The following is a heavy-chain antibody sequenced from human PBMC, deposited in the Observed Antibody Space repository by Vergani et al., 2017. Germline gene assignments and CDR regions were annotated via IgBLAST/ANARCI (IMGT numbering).Heavy chain of an antibody. CDR2: ISSSSSYI. V-gene: IGHV3-21*01. J-gene: IGHJ4*02. CDR3: AATPRGWFGELLYPVY. D-gene: IGHD3-10*01. Sequence: EVQLVESGGGLVKPGGSLRLSCAASGFTFSSYSMNWVRQAPGKGLEWVSSISSSSSYIYYADSVKGRFTISRDNAKNSLYLQMNSLRAEDTAVHYCAATPRGWFGELLYPVYGGQGTLVTVSS. CDR1: GFTFSSYS.